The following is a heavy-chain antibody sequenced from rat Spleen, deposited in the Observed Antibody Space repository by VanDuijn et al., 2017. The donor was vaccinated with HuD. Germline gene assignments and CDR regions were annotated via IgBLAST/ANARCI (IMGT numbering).Heavy chain of an antibody. V-gene: IGHV2-16*01. CDR2: IWSGGTT. CDR3: ARRNSGSSDY. J-gene: IGHJ2*01. CDR1: GFSLTTYG. Sequence: QVQLKESGPGLVQPSQTLSLTCTVSGFSLTTYGVSWVRQPPEKGLEWIGGIWSGGTTDYNSAFKSRLSISRDTSKNQVLLRMNSLQTEDTAMYFCARRNSGSSDYWGQGVMVTVSS. D-gene: IGHD4-3*01.